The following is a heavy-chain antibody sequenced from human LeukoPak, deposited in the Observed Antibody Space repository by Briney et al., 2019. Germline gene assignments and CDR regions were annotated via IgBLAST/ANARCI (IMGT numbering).Heavy chain of an antibody. CDR2: IYYSGNT. J-gene: IGHJ4*02. D-gene: IGHD3-22*01. CDR3: ASAHTSGMDY. CDR1: GASMSSYS. V-gene: IGHV4-59*01. Sequence: SETVSLTCTVSGASMSSYSWSWIRQPPGKGLEWIGYIYYSGNTNYNPSLKSRVTISVDTSKNQFSLKVSSVTAADTAVYYCASAHTSGMDYWGQGALVTVSS.